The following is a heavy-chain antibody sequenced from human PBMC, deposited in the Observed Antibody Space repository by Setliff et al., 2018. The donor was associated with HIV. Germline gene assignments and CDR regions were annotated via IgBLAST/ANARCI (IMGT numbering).Heavy chain of an antibody. CDR3: AKISGTFRYIDC. V-gene: IGHV3-30*02. CDR2: IRYDAATK. CDR1: GFTFNNHG. Sequence: PGESLRLSCAASGFTFNNHGMHWVRQAPGKGLEWVAFIRYDAATKYYADSVEGRFTISRDNSKNTLYLQMSSLRAEDTAMYYCAKISGTFRYIDCWGQGTLVTVSS. D-gene: IGHD1-20*01. J-gene: IGHJ4*02.